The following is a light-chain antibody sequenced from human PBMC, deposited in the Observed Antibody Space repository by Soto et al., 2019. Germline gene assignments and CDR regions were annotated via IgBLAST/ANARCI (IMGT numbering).Light chain of an antibody. J-gene: IGKJ1*01. Sequence: DIQMTQSPSSLSASVGDRVTITCRSSHNINRYLNWYQQKPGKAPKLLIYKASTLKSGVPSRFSGSRSGTEFTLTISNLQPEDFATYYCLQFNSYPRTFGQGTKVDIK. CDR1: HNINRY. CDR3: LQFNSYPRT. CDR2: KAS. V-gene: IGKV1-17*02.